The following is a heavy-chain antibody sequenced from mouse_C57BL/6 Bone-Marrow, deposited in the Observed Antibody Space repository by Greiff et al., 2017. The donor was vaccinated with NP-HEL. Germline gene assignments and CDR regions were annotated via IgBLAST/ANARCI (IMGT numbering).Heavy chain of an antibody. CDR1: GFNIKDDY. Sequence: VQLQQSGAELVRPGASVKLSCTASGFNIKDDYMHWVKQRPEQGLEWIGWIDPENGDTEYASKFQGKATITADTSSNTAYLQLSSLTSEDTAVYYCTITTVVATAYWGKGTLVTVSA. CDR3: TITTVVATAY. CDR2: IDPENGDT. D-gene: IGHD1-1*01. J-gene: IGHJ3*01. V-gene: IGHV14-4*01.